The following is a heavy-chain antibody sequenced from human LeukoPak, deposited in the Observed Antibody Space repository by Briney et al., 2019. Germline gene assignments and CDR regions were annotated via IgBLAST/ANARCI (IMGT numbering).Heavy chain of an antibody. J-gene: IGHJ5*02. D-gene: IGHD2-15*01. CDR3: ARVPRCSGGSCYDGWFDP. V-gene: IGHV3-23*01. CDR1: GFTFSSNG. Sequence: GRSLRLSCTASGFTFSSNGMHWVRQAPGKGLEWVSGISGSGGSTYYADSVKGRFTISRDNAKNTLYLQMNSLRAEDTAVYYCARVPRCSGGSCYDGWFDPWGQGTLVTVSS. CDR2: ISGSGGST.